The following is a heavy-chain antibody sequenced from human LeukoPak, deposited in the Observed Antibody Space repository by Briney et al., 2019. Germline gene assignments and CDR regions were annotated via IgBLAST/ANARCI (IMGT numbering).Heavy chain of an antibody. CDR3: ARDDNCNAGSCHFEY. Sequence: GGSLRLSCAASGFTFSSYWMSWVRQAPGKGLEWVGNIKQDGSEKYYVDSVKGRFTISRDNAKNSLYLQMKSLRAEDTAVYYCARDDNCNAGSCHFEYWGQGTLVTVSS. J-gene: IGHJ4*02. CDR2: IKQDGSEK. CDR1: GFTFSSYW. D-gene: IGHD2-15*01. V-gene: IGHV3-7*01.